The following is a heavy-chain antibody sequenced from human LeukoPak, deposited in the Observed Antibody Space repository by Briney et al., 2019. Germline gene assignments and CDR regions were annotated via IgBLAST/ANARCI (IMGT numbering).Heavy chain of an antibody. D-gene: IGHD4-23*01. CDR1: GGSISNTNW. CDR2: INHSGST. J-gene: IGHJ4*02. CDR3: ARGLGTLPPGGY. Sequence: PSETLSLTCGVSGGSISNTNWWSWVRQPPGKGLEWIGEINHSGSTNYNPSLKSRVTISVDTSKNQFSLKLSSVIAADTAVYYCARGLGTLPPGGYWGQGTLVTVSS. V-gene: IGHV4-4*02.